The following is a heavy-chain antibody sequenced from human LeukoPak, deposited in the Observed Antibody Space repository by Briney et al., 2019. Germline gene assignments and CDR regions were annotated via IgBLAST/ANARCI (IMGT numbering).Heavy chain of an antibody. D-gene: IGHD6-13*01. J-gene: IGHJ3*02. CDR2: FDPEDGET. CDR1: GYTLTELS. CDR3: ATDRPSSSVGAFDI. V-gene: IGHV1-24*01. Sequence: GASVKVSCKVSGYTLTELSMHWVRQAPGKGLEWMGGFDPEDGETIYAQKFQGRVTVTEDTSTDTAYMELSSLRSEDTAVYYCATDRPSSSVGAFDIWGQGTMVTVSS.